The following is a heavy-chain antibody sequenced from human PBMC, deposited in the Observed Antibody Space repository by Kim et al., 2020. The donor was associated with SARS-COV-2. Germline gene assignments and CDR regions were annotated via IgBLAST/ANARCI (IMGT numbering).Heavy chain of an antibody. J-gene: IGHJ6*02. CDR3: ARVQGQTYFYYGMDV. CDR2: ISSNGGST. Sequence: GGSLRLSCAASGFTFSSYAMHWVRQAPGKGLEYVSAISSNGGSTYYANSVKGRFTISRDNSKNTLYLQMGSLRAEDMAVYYCARVQGQTYFYYGMDVWG. CDR1: GFTFSSYA. V-gene: IGHV3-64*01.